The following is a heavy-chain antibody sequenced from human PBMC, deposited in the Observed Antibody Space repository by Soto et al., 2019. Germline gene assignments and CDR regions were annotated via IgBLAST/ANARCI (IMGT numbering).Heavy chain of an antibody. D-gene: IGHD6-19*01. CDR2: IYYSGST. Sequence: QVQLQESGPGLVKPSETLSLTCTVSGGSISSYYWNWIRQPPGKGLEWIGYIYYSGSTNYNPSLKSRVTISVTTSKKQFSLKPTSVTAADTAVYYCARVSSGWWDFDYWGQGTLVTVSS. V-gene: IGHV4-59*01. CDR1: GGSISSYY. CDR3: ARVSSGWWDFDY. J-gene: IGHJ4*02.